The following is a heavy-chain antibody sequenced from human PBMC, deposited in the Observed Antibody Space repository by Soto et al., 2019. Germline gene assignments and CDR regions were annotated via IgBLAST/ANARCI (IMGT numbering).Heavy chain of an antibody. V-gene: IGHV3-33*01. D-gene: IGHD1-26*01. Sequence: QVQLVESGGGVVQPGRSLRLSCAASGFTFSSYGMHWVRHARGKGLEWVAVIWYDGSNKYYADSVKGRFTISRDNSKNTLYLQMNSLRVDDTAVYYCARGGGTFDYWGQGTLVTVSS. J-gene: IGHJ4*02. CDR1: GFTFSSYG. CDR3: ARGGGTFDY. CDR2: IWYDGSNK.